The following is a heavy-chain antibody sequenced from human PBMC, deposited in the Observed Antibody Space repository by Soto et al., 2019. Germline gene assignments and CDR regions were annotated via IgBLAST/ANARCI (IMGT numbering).Heavy chain of an antibody. D-gene: IGHD4-17*01. J-gene: IGHJ4*02. Sequence: SETLSLTCAVYGGSFSGYYWSWIRQPPGKGLEWIGEINQSGSTNYNPSLKSRVTISVDTSKDQFSLKLSSVTAADTAVYYCARSSGVATVTKYYFDYWGQGTLVTVSS. CDR1: GGSFSGYY. CDR2: INQSGST. CDR3: ARSSGVATVTKYYFDY. V-gene: IGHV4-34*01.